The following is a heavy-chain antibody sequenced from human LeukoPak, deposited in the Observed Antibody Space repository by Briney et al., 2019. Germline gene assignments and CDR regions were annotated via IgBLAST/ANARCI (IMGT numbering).Heavy chain of an antibody. D-gene: IGHD5-18*01. Sequence: GGSLRLSCAASGFTFSSYAMHWVRQAPGKGLEWVAVISYDGSNKYHADSVKGRFTISRDNSKNTLYLQMNSLRAEDTAVYYCARDEADTAMVIPFDYWGQGTLVTVSS. V-gene: IGHV3-30-3*01. CDR1: GFTFSSYA. CDR3: ARDEADTAMVIPFDY. CDR2: ISYDGSNK. J-gene: IGHJ4*02.